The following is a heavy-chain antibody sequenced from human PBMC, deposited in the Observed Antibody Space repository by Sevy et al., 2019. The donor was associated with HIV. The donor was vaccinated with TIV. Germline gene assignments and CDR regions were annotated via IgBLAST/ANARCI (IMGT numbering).Heavy chain of an antibody. CDR2: IIPMFGTA. D-gene: IGHD6-13*01. J-gene: IGHJ4*02. CDR1: GRTFSNYA. CDR3: AKSISWYASFDS. V-gene: IGHV1-69*13. Sequence: ASVKVSCKASGRTFSNYAISWVRQAPGQGLEWMGGIIPMFGTANYVQTFQGRVTITADESTNTAYMELSSLRSEDTAVYYCAKSISWYASFDSWGQGTLVTVSS.